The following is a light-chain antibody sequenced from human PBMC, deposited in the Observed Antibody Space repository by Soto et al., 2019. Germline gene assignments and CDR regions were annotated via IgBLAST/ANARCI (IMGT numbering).Light chain of an antibody. V-gene: IGLV2-14*03. Sequence: QSVLTQPASVSGSPGQSITISCTGTSSDVGAYDYVSWYQQHPDKAPKLMIYEVSNRPSGVSNRFSGSKSVNTATLTISGLQAYDEADYYCSSYTSSSTRVFGTGTKVPVL. CDR3: SSYTSSSTRV. CDR2: EVS. CDR1: SSDVGAYDY. J-gene: IGLJ1*01.